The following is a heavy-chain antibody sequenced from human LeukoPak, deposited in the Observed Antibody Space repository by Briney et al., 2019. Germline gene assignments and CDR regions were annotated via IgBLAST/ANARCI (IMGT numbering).Heavy chain of an antibody. CDR3: ARESSSIPYYYGMDV. J-gene: IGHJ6*02. Sequence: RSGGSLRLSRAASGFTVSSNYMSWVRQAPGKGLEWVSVIYSGGSTYYADSVKGRFTISRDNSKNTLYLQMNSLRAEDTAVYYCARESSSIPYYYGMDVWGQGTTVTVSS. CDR2: IYSGGST. V-gene: IGHV3-66*01. D-gene: IGHD2-2*01. CDR1: GFTVSSNY.